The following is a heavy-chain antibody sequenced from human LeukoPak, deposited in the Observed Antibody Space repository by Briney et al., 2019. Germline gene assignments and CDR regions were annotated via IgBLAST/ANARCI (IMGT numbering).Heavy chain of an antibody. V-gene: IGHV1-69*13. D-gene: IGHD3-9*01. CDR3: ARDPGGYFDWLHPSPGTFDI. CDR2: IIPIFGTA. CDR1: GGTFSSYA. Sequence: GASVKVSCKASGGTFSSYAISWVRQAPGQGLEWMGGIIPIFGTANYAQKFQGRVTITADESTSTAYMELSSLRSEDTAVYYCARDPGGYFDWLHPSPGTFDIWGQGTMVTVSS. J-gene: IGHJ3*02.